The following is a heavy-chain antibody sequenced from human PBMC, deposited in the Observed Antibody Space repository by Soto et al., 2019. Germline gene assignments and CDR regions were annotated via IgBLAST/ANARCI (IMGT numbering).Heavy chain of an antibody. J-gene: IGHJ4*02. CDR3: ARMIASSLDY. D-gene: IGHD2-21*01. CDR1: GYSFSLYG. CDR2: ISTYNGNT. V-gene: IGHV1-18*04. Sequence: QVQLAQYGAEMKKPGASVKVSCKASGYSFSLYGISWVRHAPGQGREWMGWISTYNGNTKYAQKFQDRDNFTTDTSTSTAYMEVTSLGSDDTAVYYCARMIASSLDYWGQGTLVTVSS.